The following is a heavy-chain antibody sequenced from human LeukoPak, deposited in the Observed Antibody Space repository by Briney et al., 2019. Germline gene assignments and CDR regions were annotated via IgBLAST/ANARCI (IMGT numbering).Heavy chain of an antibody. Sequence: GGSLRLSCAASGFTFSSYAMSWVRQAPGKGLMWVSGLSDSGSSTYYADSVKGRFTIYRDNSKNVLYLQMNSLRAEDTAVYYCAHGAMYQLDYWGQGTLVTVSS. D-gene: IGHD2-2*01. J-gene: IGHJ4*02. V-gene: IGHV3-23*01. CDR1: GFTFSSYA. CDR2: LSDSGSST. CDR3: AHGAMYQLDY.